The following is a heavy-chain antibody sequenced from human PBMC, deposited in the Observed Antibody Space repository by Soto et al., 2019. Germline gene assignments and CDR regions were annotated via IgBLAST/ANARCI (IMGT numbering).Heavy chain of an antibody. Sequence: SETLSLTCTVSGGSISSYYWSWIRQPPGKGLEWIGYIYYSGSTNYNPSLKSRVTISVDTSKNQFSLKLSSVTAADTAVYYCARGVLDYGFDYWGQGTLVTVSS. D-gene: IGHD4-17*01. V-gene: IGHV4-59*08. CDR1: GGSISSYY. CDR3: ARGVLDYGFDY. CDR2: IYYSGST. J-gene: IGHJ4*02.